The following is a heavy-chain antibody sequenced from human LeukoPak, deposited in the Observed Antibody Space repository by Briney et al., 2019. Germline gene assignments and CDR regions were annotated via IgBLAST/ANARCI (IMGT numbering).Heavy chain of an antibody. CDR3: ARGGTAKSYDSGSYYIGWFDP. Sequence: ASVKVSCKASGYTFTSYGISWVRQAPGQGLEWMGWISAYNGNTNYAQKLQGRVTMTTDTSTSTAYMELRSLRSDDTAVYYCARGGTAKSYDSGSYYIGWFDPWGQGTLVTVSS. J-gene: IGHJ5*02. D-gene: IGHD3-10*01. CDR1: GYTFTSYG. V-gene: IGHV1-18*01. CDR2: ISAYNGNT.